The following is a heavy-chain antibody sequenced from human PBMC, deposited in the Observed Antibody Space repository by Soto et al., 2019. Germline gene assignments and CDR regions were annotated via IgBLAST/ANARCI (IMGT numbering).Heavy chain of an antibody. CDR2: ISGSGGST. V-gene: IGHV3-23*01. D-gene: IGHD6-19*01. Sequence: GGSLRLSCAASGFTFSSYAMSWVRQAPGKGLEWVSAISGSGGSTYYADSVKGRFTISRDNSKNTLYLQMNSLRAEDTAVYYCAIFQDKWLRSRRIAVAGLRDYWGQGTLVTVSS. J-gene: IGHJ4*02. CDR1: GFTFSSYA. CDR3: AIFQDKWLRSRRIAVAGLRDY.